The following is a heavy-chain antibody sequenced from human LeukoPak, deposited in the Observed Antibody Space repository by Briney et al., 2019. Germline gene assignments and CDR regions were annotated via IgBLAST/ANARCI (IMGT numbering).Heavy chain of an antibody. CDR2: ISGSGGST. CDR3: AKTGGIAAAGY. CDR1: GFTFSSYA. J-gene: IGHJ4*02. Sequence: GGSLRLSCAASGFTFSSYAMSWVRQAPGKGLEWVSAISGSGGSTYYADSAKGRFTISRDNSKNALYLQMNSLRAEDTAVYYCAKTGGIAAAGYWGQGTLVTVSS. D-gene: IGHD6-13*01. V-gene: IGHV3-23*01.